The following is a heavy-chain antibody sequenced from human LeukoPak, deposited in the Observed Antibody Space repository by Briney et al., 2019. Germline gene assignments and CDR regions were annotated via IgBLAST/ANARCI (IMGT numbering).Heavy chain of an antibody. CDR2: IIPIFGTA. Sequence: SVKVSCKASGGTFSSYAISWVRQAPGQGLEWMGGIIPIFGTANYAQKFQGRVTITADESTSTAYMELSSLRSEDTAAYYCAGALHELDCGGDCSPLDYWGQGTLVTVSS. CDR3: AGALHELDCGGDCSPLDY. J-gene: IGHJ4*02. V-gene: IGHV1-69*13. D-gene: IGHD2-21*02. CDR1: GGTFSSYA.